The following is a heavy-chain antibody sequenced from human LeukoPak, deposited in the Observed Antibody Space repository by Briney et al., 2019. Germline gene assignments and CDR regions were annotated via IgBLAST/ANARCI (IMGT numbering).Heavy chain of an antibody. CDR2: INPNSGGT. Sequence: GASVKVSCTASGYTFTGYYMHWVRQAPGQGLEWMGWINPNSGGTNYAQKFQGRVTMTRDTSISTAYMELSRLRSDDTAVYYCARETSVLLWFGEPGWFDPWCQGTLVTVSS. CDR3: ARETSVLLWFGEPGWFDP. D-gene: IGHD3-10*01. J-gene: IGHJ5*02. V-gene: IGHV1-2*02. CDR1: GYTFTGYY.